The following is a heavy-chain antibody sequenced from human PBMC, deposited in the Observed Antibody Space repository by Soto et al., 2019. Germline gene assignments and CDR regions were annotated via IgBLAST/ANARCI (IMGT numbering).Heavy chain of an antibody. Sequence: GGSLRLSCAASGFTFSSYAMSWVRQAPGKGLEWVSAISGSGGSTYYADSVKGRFTISRDNSKNTLYLQMNSLRAEDTAVYYCAKDHPGASSSWFFFDYWGQGTLVTVSS. CDR1: GFTFSSYA. CDR3: AKDHPGASSSWFFFDY. V-gene: IGHV3-23*01. CDR2: ISGSGGST. J-gene: IGHJ4*02. D-gene: IGHD6-13*01.